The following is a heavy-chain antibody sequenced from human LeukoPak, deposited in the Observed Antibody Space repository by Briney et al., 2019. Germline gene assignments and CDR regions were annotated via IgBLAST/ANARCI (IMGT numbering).Heavy chain of an antibody. V-gene: IGHV3-23*01. D-gene: IGHD3-22*01. CDR3: AKDRQGRYDSSGYYFY. CDR1: GFTFSSYA. J-gene: IGHJ4*02. CDR2: ISGSGGST. Sequence: GGSLRLSCAASGFTFSSYAMSWVRQAPGKGLEWVSAISGSGGSTYYADSVKGRFTISRDNSKNTLYLQMNSLRAEDTAVYYCAKDRQGRYDSSGYYFYWGQGTLVTVSS.